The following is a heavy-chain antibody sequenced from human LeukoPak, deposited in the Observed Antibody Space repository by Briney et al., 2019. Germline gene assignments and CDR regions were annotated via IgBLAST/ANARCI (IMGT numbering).Heavy chain of an antibody. CDR3: AKDSNRYYDFWSGYYTGYYYYGMDV. D-gene: IGHD3-3*01. CDR2: ISGSGGST. CDR1: GSTFSSYA. Sequence: GGSLRLSCAASGSTFSSYAMSWVRQAPGKGLEWVSAISGSGGSTYYADSVKGRFTISRDNSKNTLYLQMNSLRAEDTAVYYCAKDSNRYYDFWSGYYTGYYYYGMDVWGQGTTVTVSS. V-gene: IGHV3-23*01. J-gene: IGHJ6*02.